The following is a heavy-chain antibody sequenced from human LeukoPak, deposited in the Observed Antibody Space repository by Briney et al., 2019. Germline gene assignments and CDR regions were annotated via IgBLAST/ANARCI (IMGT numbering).Heavy chain of an antibody. CDR3: ARDMGSGSLHY. V-gene: IGHV1-18*01. CDR1: GYTLTSYG. CDR2: ISAYNGNT. Sequence: GASVKVSCKASGYTLTSYGISWVRQAPGQGLEWMGWISAYNGNTNYAQKLQGRVTMTTDTSTSTAYMELSSLRPEDTAVYYCARDMGSGSLHYWGQGTLVTVSS. J-gene: IGHJ4*02. D-gene: IGHD1-26*01.